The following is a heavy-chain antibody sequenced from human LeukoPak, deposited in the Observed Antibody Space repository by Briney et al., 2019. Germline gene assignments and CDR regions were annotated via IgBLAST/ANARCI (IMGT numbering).Heavy chain of an antibody. CDR3: ARVYDSSGYYFPFFDY. CDR2: IKQDGSEK. D-gene: IGHD3-22*01. J-gene: IGHJ4*02. CDR1: GLTFSSYW. Sequence: GGSLRLSCAASGLTFSSYWMSWVRQAPGKGLEWVANIKQDGSEKYYVDSVKGRFTISRDNAKNSLYLQMNSLRAEDTAVYYCARVYDSSGYYFPFFDYWGQGTLVTVSS. V-gene: IGHV3-7*01.